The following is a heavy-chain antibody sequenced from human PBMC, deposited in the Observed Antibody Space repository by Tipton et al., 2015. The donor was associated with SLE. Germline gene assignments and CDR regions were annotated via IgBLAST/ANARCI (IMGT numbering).Heavy chain of an antibody. Sequence: QLVQSGAEVKKPGASVKISCKASGYSFTNYGLHWVRQDPGQRLEWMGWINTANGNTRYSQRFQGRITFTSDTSARTAYMELSGLRSDDMAVYYCATRLLEHFWTIAWYSDYWGQGTLVTVSA. CDR3: ATRLLEHFWTIAWYSDY. J-gene: IGHJ4*02. V-gene: IGHV1-3*03. D-gene: IGHD3-3*02. CDR2: INTANGNT. CDR1: GYSFTNYG.